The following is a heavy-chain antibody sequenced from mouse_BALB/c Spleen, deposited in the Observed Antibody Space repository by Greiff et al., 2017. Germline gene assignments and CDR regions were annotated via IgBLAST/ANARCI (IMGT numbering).Heavy chain of an antibody. CDR3: ATPYDGYPYWYFDV. CDR1: GFSLTSYG. D-gene: IGHD2-3*01. J-gene: IGHJ1*01. Sequence: VQGVESGPGLVQPSQSLSITCTVSGFSLTSYGVHWVRQSPGKGLEWLGVIWSGGSTDYNAAFISRLSISKDNSKSQVFFKMNSLQADDTAIYYCATPYDGYPYWYFDVWGAGTTVTVSS. CDR2: IWSGGST. V-gene: IGHV2-4-1*01.